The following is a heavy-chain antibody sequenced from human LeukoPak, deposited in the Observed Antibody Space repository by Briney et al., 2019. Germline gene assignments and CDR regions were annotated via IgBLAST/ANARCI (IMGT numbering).Heavy chain of an antibody. V-gene: IGHV1-2*02. Sequence: ASVKVSCKASGFTFTDYYIHWVRQAPGQGLEWMGSIHPKSGGTKYAQKFQGRVTVTRDTSISAAYMELSRLTSDDTAVYYCARDRFGVVVVAATRGQQNYYYYGMDVWGQGTTVTVSS. D-gene: IGHD2-15*01. J-gene: IGHJ6*02. CDR1: GFTFTDYY. CDR2: IHPKSGGT. CDR3: ARDRFGVVVVAATRGQQNYYYYGMDV.